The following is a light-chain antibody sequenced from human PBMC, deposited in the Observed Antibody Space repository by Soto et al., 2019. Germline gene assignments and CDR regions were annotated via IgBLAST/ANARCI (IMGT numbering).Light chain of an antibody. CDR3: QQYIAYPWT. CDR1: QSISSW. J-gene: IGKJ1*01. V-gene: IGKV1-5*03. CDR2: KTS. Sequence: DIQMTQSPSTLSASVGDRVTITCLASQSISSWLAWYQHKPWKAPKLLIYKTSSLESGVPSSFSGSGSGTEFTLTISSLQPEDFATYYCQQYIAYPWTFGQGTQVEIK.